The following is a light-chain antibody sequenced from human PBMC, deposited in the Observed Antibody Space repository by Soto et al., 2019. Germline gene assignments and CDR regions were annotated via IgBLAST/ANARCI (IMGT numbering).Light chain of an antibody. CDR2: EVS. J-gene: IGLJ3*02. Sequence: QSALTQPASVSGSPGQSITISCTGTSSDVGGYNYVSWYQQHPGKAPQLMIYEVSNRPSGVSNRFSGSKSGNTASLTISGLQAEDECDYYCSSYTTTTWVFGGGTKLTVL. V-gene: IGLV2-14*01. CDR1: SSDVGGYNY. CDR3: SSYTTTTWV.